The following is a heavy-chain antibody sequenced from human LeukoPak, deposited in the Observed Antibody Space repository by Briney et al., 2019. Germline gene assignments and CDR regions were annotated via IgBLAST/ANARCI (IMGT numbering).Heavy chain of an antibody. CDR1: GYTFTGYY. J-gene: IGHJ3*02. Sequence: GASVKVSCKASGYTFTGYYMHWVRQAPGQGLEWMGWINPNSGGTNYAQKFQGRVTMTRDTSISTAYMELSGLRSDDTAVYYCARDRAVGATVIAFDSWGQGTMVTVSS. D-gene: IGHD1-26*01. CDR2: INPNSGGT. CDR3: ARDRAVGATVIAFDS. V-gene: IGHV1-2*02.